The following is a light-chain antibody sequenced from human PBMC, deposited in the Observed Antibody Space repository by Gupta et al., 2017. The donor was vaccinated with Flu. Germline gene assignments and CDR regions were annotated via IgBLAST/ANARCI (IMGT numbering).Light chain of an antibody. Sequence: GQRVTISCSGSSSNIGSNYVYWYQQPPGTAPKLLIYSNNQRPSGVPDRFSGSKSGTSASLAISGLRSEDEADYYCAAWDDSLSGPVFGGGTKLTV. CDR3: AAWDDSLSGPV. CDR2: SNN. CDR1: SSNIGSNY. V-gene: IGLV1-47*01. J-gene: IGLJ2*01.